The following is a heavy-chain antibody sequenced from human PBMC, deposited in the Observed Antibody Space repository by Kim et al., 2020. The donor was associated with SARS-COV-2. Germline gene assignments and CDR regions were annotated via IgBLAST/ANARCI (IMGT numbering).Heavy chain of an antibody. CDR2: ISGSGSTI. V-gene: IGHV3-48*02. D-gene: IGHD1-26*01. CDR1: EFKFESYS. J-gene: IGHJ4*02. Sequence: GSLRLSCAASEFKFESYSMNWVRQAPGKGLEWIAYISGSGSTILYADSVRGRFIISRDNAKNSLYLQMNSLRDDDTALYYCARDLDSGRYFWFFDSWGQ. CDR3: ARDLDSGRYFWFFDS.